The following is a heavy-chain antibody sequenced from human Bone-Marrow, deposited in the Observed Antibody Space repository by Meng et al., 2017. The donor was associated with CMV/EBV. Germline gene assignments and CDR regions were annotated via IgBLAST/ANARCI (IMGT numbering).Heavy chain of an antibody. CDR2: INPNSGGT. CDR3: ARDLLDCSSTSCQAAFDP. D-gene: IGHD2-2*01. J-gene: IGHJ5*02. Sequence: ASVKVSCKASGYTFTGYYMHWVRQAPGQGLEWMGWINPNSGGTNYAQKFQGRVTMTRDTSISTAYMELSRLRSDDTAVYYGARDLLDCSSTSCQAAFDPWGQGTLVTVSS. CDR1: GYTFTGYY. V-gene: IGHV1-2*02.